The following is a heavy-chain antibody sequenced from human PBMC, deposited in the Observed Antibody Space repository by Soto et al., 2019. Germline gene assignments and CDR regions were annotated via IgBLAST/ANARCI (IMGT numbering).Heavy chain of an antibody. J-gene: IGHJ6*02. CDR3: VKDVGGYDYELVYYYYYGMDV. CDR1: GFTFSSYA. V-gene: IGHV3-64D*08. D-gene: IGHD5-12*01. CDR2: ISSNGGST. Sequence: GGSLRLSCSASGFTFSSYAMHWVRQAPGKGLEYVSAISSNGGSTYYADSVKGRFTISRDNSKNTLYLQMSSLRAEDTAVYYCVKDVGGYDYELVYYYYYGMDVWGQGTTVTVSS.